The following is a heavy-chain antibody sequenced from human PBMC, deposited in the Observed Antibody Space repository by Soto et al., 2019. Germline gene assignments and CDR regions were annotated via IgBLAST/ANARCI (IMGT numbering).Heavy chain of an antibody. Sequence: SETLCLTCTVSGGSISSSSYYWGWIRQPPGKGLEWIGSIYYSGSTYYNPSLKSRATISVDTSKNQFSLKLSSVTAADTAVYYCAKHWLLPHYFDYWGQGTLVTVSS. J-gene: IGHJ4*02. CDR1: GGSISSSSYY. CDR3: AKHWLLPHYFDY. V-gene: IGHV4-39*01. D-gene: IGHD3-9*01. CDR2: IYYSGST.